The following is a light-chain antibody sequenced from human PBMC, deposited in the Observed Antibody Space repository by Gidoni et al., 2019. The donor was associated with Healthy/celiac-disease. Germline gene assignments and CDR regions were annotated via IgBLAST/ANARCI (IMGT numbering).Light chain of an antibody. J-gene: IGKJ4*01. CDR1: QGISSY. V-gene: IGKV1-9*01. CDR3: QQLNSYPLT. CDR2: AAS. Sequence: DIQLTQSPSFLSASVGDRVTITCRASQGISSYLAWYQQKPGKAPKLLIYAASALQSGVPSRFIGSGSGTEFTLTISSLQPEDFATYYCQQLNSYPLTFXGXTKVEIK.